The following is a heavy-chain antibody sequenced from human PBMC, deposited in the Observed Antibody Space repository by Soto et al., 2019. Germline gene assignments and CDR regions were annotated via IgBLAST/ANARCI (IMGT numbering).Heavy chain of an antibody. Sequence: QVQLEQSGAEVKKPGSSVKVSCKASGGTLSDHGVAWLRQAPGQGLEWMGGTIPVFNTAKYAQKFQGRVTVTADKFTIIANRALSSRISEGMAFTFGALIVYSPVNYYAAASGFDIWRKETMVIASS. CDR1: GGTLSDHG. D-gene: IGHD3-10*01. J-gene: IGHJ3*02. CDR3: ALIVYSPVNYYAAASGFDI. CDR2: TIPVFNTA. V-gene: IGHV1-69*06.